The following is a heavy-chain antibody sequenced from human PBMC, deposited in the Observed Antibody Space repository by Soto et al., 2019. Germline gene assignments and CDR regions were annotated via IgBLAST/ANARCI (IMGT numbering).Heavy chain of an antibody. J-gene: IGHJ6*02. Sequence: GGSLRLSCAASGFTFSSYWMHWVRQAPGKGLVWVSRINSDGSSTSYADSVKGRFTISRDNAKNTLYLQMYGLGAEETAVYYWALRGGGYDRSGYYYYYGMDVWGQGTTVTVSS. CDR2: INSDGSST. D-gene: IGHD5-12*01. V-gene: IGHV3-74*01. CDR3: ALRGGGYDRSGYYYYYGMDV. CDR1: GFTFSSYW.